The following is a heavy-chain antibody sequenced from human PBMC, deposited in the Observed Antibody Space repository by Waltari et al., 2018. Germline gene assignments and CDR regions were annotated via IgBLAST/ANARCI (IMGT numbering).Heavy chain of an antibody. CDR3: ARAIAVAWFDY. CDR1: GYSLSRGYY. D-gene: IGHD6-19*01. V-gene: IGHV4-38-2*01. CDR2: IYHSGST. Sequence: QVQLQESGPGLVKPSETLSLTCAVSGYSLSRGYYWGWIRQPPGKGLEWIGSIYHSGSTYYNPSLKSRVTISVDTSKNQFSLKLSSVTAADTAVYYCARAIAVAWFDYWGQGTLVTVSS. J-gene: IGHJ4*02.